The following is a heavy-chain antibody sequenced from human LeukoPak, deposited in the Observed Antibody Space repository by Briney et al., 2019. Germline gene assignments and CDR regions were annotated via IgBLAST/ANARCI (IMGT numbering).Heavy chain of an antibody. CDR2: IYYSGST. Sequence: SETLSLTCTVSGGSISSYYWSWIRQPPGKGLEWIGYIYYSGSTNYNPSLKSRVTISVGTSKNQFSLKLSSVTAADTAVYYCARVRLATIAFDYWGQGTLVTVSS. J-gene: IGHJ4*02. V-gene: IGHV4-59*01. CDR1: GGSISSYY. CDR3: ARVRLATIAFDY. D-gene: IGHD5-24*01.